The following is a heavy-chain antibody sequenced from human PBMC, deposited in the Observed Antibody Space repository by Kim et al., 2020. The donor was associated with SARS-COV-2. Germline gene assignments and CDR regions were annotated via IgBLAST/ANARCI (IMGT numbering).Heavy chain of an antibody. CDR2: IYYSGST. CDR1: GGSISSYY. CDR3: AREAQKRSSSWYGGSDYFDY. J-gene: IGHJ4*02. Sequence: SETLSLTCTVSGGSISSYYWSWIRQPPGKGLEWIGYIYYSGSTNYNPSLKSRVTISVDTSKNQFSLKLSSVTAADTAVYYCAREAQKRSSSWYGGSDYFDYWGQGTLVTVSS. V-gene: IGHV4-59*13. D-gene: IGHD6-13*01.